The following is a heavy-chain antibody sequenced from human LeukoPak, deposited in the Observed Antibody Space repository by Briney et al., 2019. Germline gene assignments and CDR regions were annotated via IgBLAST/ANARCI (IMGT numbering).Heavy chain of an antibody. V-gene: IGHV3-23*01. Sequence: GGSLRLSCAVSGFTFSNYGMTWVRQAPGQGLEWVSAISGSGGTTYYADSVKGRFSISRDNSKNTLYLQMNSLRVEDTAVYYCAKDLSGLWFGDPKEFDYWGQGTLATVSS. D-gene: IGHD3-10*01. CDR1: GFTFSNYG. CDR2: ISGSGGTT. CDR3: AKDLSGLWFGDPKEFDY. J-gene: IGHJ4*02.